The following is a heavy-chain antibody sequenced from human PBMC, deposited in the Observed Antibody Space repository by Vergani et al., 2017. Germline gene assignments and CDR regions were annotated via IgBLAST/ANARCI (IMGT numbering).Heavy chain of an antibody. CDR3: ARHGNPPSNRAAPLAT. CDR1: GGSFFNSRYY. CDR2: MDYNGRA. J-gene: IGHJ5*02. D-gene: IGHD4-23*01. Sequence: QLQLQESGPGLVKPSGTLSLTCSVTGGSFFNSRYYWGWIRQPPGKGLEWIGSMDYNGRAYYTPSLRRRVAISIDTSKNQFSLKVHSVTAADTAVYYCARHGNPPSNRAAPLATWGQGSLVTVSS. V-gene: IGHV4-39*01.